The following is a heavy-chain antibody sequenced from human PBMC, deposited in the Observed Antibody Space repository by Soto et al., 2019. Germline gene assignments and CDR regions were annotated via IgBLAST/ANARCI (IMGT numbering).Heavy chain of an antibody. CDR2: ISYDGSNK. Sequence: GGSLRLSCAASGFTFSSYGMHWVRQAPGKGLEWVAVISYDGSNKYYADSVKGRFTISRDNSKNTLYLQMNSLRAEDTAVYYCSKDPSSWYEGHFDYWGQGTLVTVSS. CDR3: SKDPSSWYEGHFDY. CDR1: GFTFSSYG. J-gene: IGHJ4*02. V-gene: IGHV3-30*18. D-gene: IGHD6-13*01.